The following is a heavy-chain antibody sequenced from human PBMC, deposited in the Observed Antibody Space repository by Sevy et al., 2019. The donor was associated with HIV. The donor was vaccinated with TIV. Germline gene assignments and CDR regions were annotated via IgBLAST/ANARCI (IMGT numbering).Heavy chain of an antibody. V-gene: IGHV4-34*01. CDR2: INHSGST. CDR1: GGSFSGYY. Sequence: SETLSLTCAVYGGSFSGYYWSWIRQPPGKGLEWIGEINHSGSTNYNPSLKSRVTISVDTSMNQFSLKLSSVTAADTAVYYCARGVGATTDYWGQGTLVTVSS. CDR3: ARGVGATTDY. D-gene: IGHD1-26*01. J-gene: IGHJ4*02.